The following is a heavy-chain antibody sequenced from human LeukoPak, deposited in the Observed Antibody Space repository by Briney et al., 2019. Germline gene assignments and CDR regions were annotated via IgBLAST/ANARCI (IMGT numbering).Heavy chain of an antibody. Sequence: ASVKVSCKASGYTFSSYYMHWVRQAPGQGLEWMGIINPSGGSTSYAQKFQGRVTMTWDMSTSTVYMELSSLRSEDTAVYYCARASYSYDINGWVPFDYWGQGTLVTVSS. CDR2: INPSGGST. CDR3: ARASYSYDINGWVPFDY. CDR1: GYTFSSYY. D-gene: IGHD3-22*01. J-gene: IGHJ4*02. V-gene: IGHV1-46*01.